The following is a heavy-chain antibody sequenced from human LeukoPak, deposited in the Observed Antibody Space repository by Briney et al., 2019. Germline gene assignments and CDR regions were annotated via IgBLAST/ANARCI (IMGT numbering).Heavy chain of an antibody. CDR3: AKDHSGWHTGFDY. V-gene: IGHV3-30*18. CDR1: GYIITDLS. Sequence: SCKVSGYIITDLSMHWVRQVPGKGLEWVAVISYDGSNKYYADSVKGRFTISRDNSKNTLYLQMNSLRAEDTAVYYCAKDHSGWHTGFDYWGQGTLVTVSS. J-gene: IGHJ4*02. CDR2: ISYDGSNK. D-gene: IGHD6-19*01.